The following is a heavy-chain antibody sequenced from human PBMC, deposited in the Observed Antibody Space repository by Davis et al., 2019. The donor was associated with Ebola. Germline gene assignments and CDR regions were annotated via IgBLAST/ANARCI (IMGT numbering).Heavy chain of an antibody. Sequence: AASVKVSCKASGYTFTNYGVTWVRQAPGQGLEWMGWTSDYTAEGTYQTNYAQKYQGRVTMTTDTSTSTAYMELRSLTPDDTAVYWCARNHTLPQVWFDYWGQGTLVTVSS. CDR3: ARNHTLPQVWFDY. J-gene: IGHJ4*02. CDR2: TSDYTAEGTYQT. V-gene: IGHV1-18*01. D-gene: IGHD2-21*01. CDR1: GYTFTNYG.